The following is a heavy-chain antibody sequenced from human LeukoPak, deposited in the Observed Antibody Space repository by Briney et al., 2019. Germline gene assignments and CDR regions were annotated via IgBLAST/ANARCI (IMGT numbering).Heavy chain of an antibody. J-gene: IGHJ4*02. CDR3: AKEYSGYDFDY. CDR2: TSGSGVNS. CDR1: GFTLRSHD. D-gene: IGHD5-12*01. V-gene: IGHV3-23*01. Sequence: GGSLRLSCAASGFTLRSHDMSWVRQAPGKGLEWVAATSGSGVNSYYADSVRGRFTISRDNSQNTLYLQMDSLRAEDTALYCCAKEYSGYDFDYWGQGTLVTVSS.